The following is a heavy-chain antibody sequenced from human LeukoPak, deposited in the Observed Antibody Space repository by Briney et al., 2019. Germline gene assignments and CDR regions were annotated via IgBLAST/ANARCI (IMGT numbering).Heavy chain of an antibody. CDR2: IIPIFGTA. CDR3: ARVFYGSGSYYGDDYYYYMDV. CDR1: GGTFSSYA. V-gene: IGHV1-69*05. Sequence: GSSVKVSCKASGGTFSSYAISWVRQAPGQGLEWTGGIIPIFGTANYAQKFQGRVTITTDESTSTAYMELSSLRSEDTAVYYCARVFYGSGSYYGDDYYYYMDVWGKGTTVTVSS. J-gene: IGHJ6*03. D-gene: IGHD3-10*01.